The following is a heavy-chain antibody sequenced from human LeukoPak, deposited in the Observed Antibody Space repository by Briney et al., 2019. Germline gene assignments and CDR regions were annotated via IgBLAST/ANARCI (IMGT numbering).Heavy chain of an antibody. J-gene: IGHJ4*02. CDR1: GYTFSNYG. CDR3: ARERAYNVEVYDF. Sequence: ASVKVSCKASGYTFSNYGINWVRQAPGQGLEWMGWISIYNQNTKYAQNIRGRVTMTTDIVTSTAYMELRSLRSDDTAVYYCARERAYNVEVYDFWGQGTLVTVSS. CDR2: ISIYNQNT. V-gene: IGHV1-18*01. D-gene: IGHD1-1*01.